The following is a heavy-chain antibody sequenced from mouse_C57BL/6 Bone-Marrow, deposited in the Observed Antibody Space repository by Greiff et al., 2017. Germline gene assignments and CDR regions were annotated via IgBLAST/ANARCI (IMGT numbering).Heavy chain of an antibody. J-gene: IGHJ4*01. Sequence: EVKLVESGEGLVKPGGSLKLSCAASGFTFSSYAMSWVRQTPEKRLEWVAYISRGGDYIYYADTVKGRFTISRDNARNTLYLQMSSLKSEDTAMYYSVTTVVDYAMDYWGQETSVTVSS. D-gene: IGHD1-1*01. CDR3: VTTVVDYAMDY. V-gene: IGHV5-9-1*02. CDR1: GFTFSSYA. CDR2: ISRGGDYI.